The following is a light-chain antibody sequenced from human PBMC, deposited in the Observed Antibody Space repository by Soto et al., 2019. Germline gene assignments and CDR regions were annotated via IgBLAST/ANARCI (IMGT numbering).Light chain of an antibody. CDR1: ESISNN. CDR2: GAS. J-gene: IGKJ1*01. V-gene: IGKV3-15*01. CDR3: QQYSSLPRT. Sequence: ELVMTPSPGTLSVSPGEGVTLSCRASESISNNLAWYQQKPGQAPRLLIYGASARATGIPARFSGSGSGTEFTLTISSLQSEDFAIYYCQQYSSLPRTFGLGTKVEIK.